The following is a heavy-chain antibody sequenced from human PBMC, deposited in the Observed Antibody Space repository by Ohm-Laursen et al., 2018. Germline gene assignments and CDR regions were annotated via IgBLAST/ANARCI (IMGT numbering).Heavy chain of an antibody. Sequence: SLRLSCSASGFTFDDYAMHWVRQAPGKGLEWVSGISWNSGSIGYADSVKGRFTISRDNAKNSLFLQMSSLRAEDTAVYYCARGKEITIFGVAWFDPWGQGTLVTVSS. CDR2: ISWNSGSI. CDR3: ARGKEITIFGVAWFDP. CDR1: GFTFDDYA. D-gene: IGHD3-3*01. J-gene: IGHJ5*02. V-gene: IGHV3-9*01.